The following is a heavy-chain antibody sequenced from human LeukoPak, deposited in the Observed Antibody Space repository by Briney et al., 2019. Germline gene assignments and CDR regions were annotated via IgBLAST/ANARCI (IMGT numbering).Heavy chain of an antibody. Sequence: SETLSLTCTVSGYSISSGYYWGWIRQPPGKGLEWIGSIYHSGSTYYNPSLESRVTISVDTSKNQFSLKLSSVTAADTAVYYCASKRQWNYVVWGQGTLVTVSS. CDR3: ASKRQWNYVV. D-gene: IGHD1-7*01. J-gene: IGHJ4*02. CDR2: IYHSGST. CDR1: GYSISSGYY. V-gene: IGHV4-38-2*02.